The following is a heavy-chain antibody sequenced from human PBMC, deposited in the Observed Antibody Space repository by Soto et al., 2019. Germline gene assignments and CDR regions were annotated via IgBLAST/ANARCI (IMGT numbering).Heavy chain of an antibody. J-gene: IGHJ4*02. D-gene: IGHD6-19*01. CDR1: GYTFINYH. V-gene: IGHV1-46*01. Sequence: QVQVVQSGAEVKKPGASVKVSCKTSGYTFINYHVHWVRQAPGEGLEWMGAINPNGGSTTYAQHLQGRIIMTSDASTSTVYMDLSSLRSDDTAVYYCALPKTTLGWYNFWGQGSLVTVS. CDR3: ALPKTTLGWYNF. CDR2: INPNGGST.